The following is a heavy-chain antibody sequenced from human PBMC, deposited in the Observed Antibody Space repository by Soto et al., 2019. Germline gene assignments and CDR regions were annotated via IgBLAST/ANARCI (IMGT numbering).Heavy chain of an antibody. D-gene: IGHD4-17*01. CDR2: ISAYNGNT. Sequence: VSVKLSCKASGYSYSSYDISWGRQATGQGLEWMGWISAYNGNTNYAQKLQGRVTMTTDTSTSTAYMELRSLRSDDTAVYYCARDLRWSGYFGYWGQGTLVTVSS. CDR1: GYSYSSYD. V-gene: IGHV1-18*01. CDR3: ARDLRWSGYFGY. J-gene: IGHJ4*02.